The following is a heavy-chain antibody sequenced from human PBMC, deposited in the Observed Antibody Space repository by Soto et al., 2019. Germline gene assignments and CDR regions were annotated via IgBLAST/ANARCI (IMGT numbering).Heavy chain of an antibody. CDR1: GFRFKSFV. CDR2: SSYDGSNK. CDR3: ARWGTTGGFDL. Sequence: QLQLVESGGGVVQPGTSLRLSCAASGFRFKSFVMHWVRQAPGKGLEWVAFSSYDGSNKDYGDSVKGRFTVSRDNSQNTLHLQMDFLRPEDTALYYCARWGTTGGFDLWGQGTLFSVSS. V-gene: IGHV3-30*19. J-gene: IGHJ4*02. D-gene: IGHD3-16*01.